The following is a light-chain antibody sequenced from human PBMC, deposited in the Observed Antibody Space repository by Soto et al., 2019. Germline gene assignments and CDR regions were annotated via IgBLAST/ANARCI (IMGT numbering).Light chain of an antibody. CDR1: QSIYSNY. CDR2: GAS. CDR3: RQYGDSPPT. V-gene: IGKV3-20*01. J-gene: IGKJ1*01. Sequence: EIVLTQSPGTLSLSPGERATLSCRASQSIYSNYLAWSQQKSGQPPRLLIYGASRRATGIPDRFSGSGSGTDFTLTISRLEPEDFAVYYCRQYGDSPPTFGQGTKVDIK.